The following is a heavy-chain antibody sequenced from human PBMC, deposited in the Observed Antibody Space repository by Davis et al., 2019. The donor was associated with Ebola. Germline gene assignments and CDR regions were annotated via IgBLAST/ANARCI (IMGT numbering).Heavy chain of an antibody. CDR3: ARAYCSSTSCYVFDY. D-gene: IGHD2-2*01. CDR2: ISSSSSYI. CDR1: GFTFSSYS. V-gene: IGHV3-21*01. Sequence: PGGSLRLSCAASGFTFSSYSMNWVRQAPGKGLEWVSSISSSSSYIYYADSVKGRFTISRDNAKNSLYLQMNSQRAEDTAVYYCARAYCSSTSCYVFDYWGQGTLVTVSS. J-gene: IGHJ4*02.